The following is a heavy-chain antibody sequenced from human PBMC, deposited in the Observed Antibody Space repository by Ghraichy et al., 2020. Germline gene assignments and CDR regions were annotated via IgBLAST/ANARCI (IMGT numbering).Heavy chain of an antibody. V-gene: IGHV3-9*01. D-gene: IGHD3-10*01. J-gene: IGHJ5*02. CDR2: ISWNSGTV. Sequence: GGSLRLSCAASGFTFDDYAMHWVRQAPGKGLEWVSGISWNSGTVGYADSVKGRFTISRDNTKNSLHLQMNSLRIEDTAIYYCAKDVQSPYWYGWGGKGFDPWGQGTLVTFSS. CDR3: AKDVQSPYWYGWGGKGFDP. CDR1: GFTFDDYA.